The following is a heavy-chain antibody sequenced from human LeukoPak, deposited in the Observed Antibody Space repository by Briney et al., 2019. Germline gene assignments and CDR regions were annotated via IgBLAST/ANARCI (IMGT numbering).Heavy chain of an antibody. Sequence: SGTLSLTCAVSSGSISSSSNWWSWVRQPPGKGLEWIGEIYHSGSTNYNPSLKSRVTISIDKYKNQFSLNLRSVTAADTAVYYCLYGGNSGDWVYWGHGTLVTVSS. CDR2: IYHSGST. CDR1: SGSISSSSNW. J-gene: IGHJ4*01. CDR3: LYGGNSGDWVY. V-gene: IGHV4-4*02. D-gene: IGHD4-23*01.